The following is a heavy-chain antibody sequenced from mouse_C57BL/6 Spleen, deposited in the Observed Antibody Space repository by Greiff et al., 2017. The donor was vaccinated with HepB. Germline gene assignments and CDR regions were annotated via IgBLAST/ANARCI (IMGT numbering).Heavy chain of an antibody. CDR2: IDPSDSYT. CDR3: ASVGSFDY. J-gene: IGHJ2*01. Sequence: VQLQQPGAELVRPGTSVKLSCKASGYTFTSYWMHWVKQRPGQGLEWIGVIDPSDSYTNYNQKFKGKATLTVATSSSTAYMQLSSLTSEDSAVYYCASVGSFDYWGQGTTLTVSS. V-gene: IGHV1-59*01. D-gene: IGHD4-1*01. CDR1: GYTFTSYW.